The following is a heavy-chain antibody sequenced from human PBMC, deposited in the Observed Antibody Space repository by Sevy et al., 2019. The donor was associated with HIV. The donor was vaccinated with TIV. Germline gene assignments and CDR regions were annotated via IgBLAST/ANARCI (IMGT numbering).Heavy chain of an antibody. CDR1: GYTFTSYG. CDR2: ISAYNGNT. V-gene: IGHV1-18*01. D-gene: IGHD6-13*01. J-gene: IGHJ6*02. Sequence: ASVKVSCKASGYTFTSYGISWVRQAPGQGLEWMGWISAYNGNTNYAQKLQGRVTMTTDTSTSTAYMELRSLRSDDTAGYYCARDVHERQQLASSYYYGMDVWGQGTTVTVSS. CDR3: ARDVHERQQLASSYYYGMDV.